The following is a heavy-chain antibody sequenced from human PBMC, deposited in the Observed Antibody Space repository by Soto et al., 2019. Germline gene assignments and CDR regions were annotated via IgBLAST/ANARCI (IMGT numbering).Heavy chain of an antibody. CDR1: GGSISSDDYY. Sequence: QVQLQESGPGLAKPSQTLSLTCNVSGGSISSDDYYWSWIRQPPVKVLEWIGYIYYSGSTYYNPSLKRRLTISLDTSKNQFSLRLNSVSAADTAVYYCARDRSNSPDYFDYWGQGTLVTVSS. D-gene: IGHD6-6*01. CDR2: IYYSGST. V-gene: IGHV4-30-4*01. CDR3: ARDRSNSPDYFDY. J-gene: IGHJ4*02.